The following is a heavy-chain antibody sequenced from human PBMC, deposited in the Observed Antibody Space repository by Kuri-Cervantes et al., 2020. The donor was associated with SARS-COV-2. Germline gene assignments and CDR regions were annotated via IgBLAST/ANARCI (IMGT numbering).Heavy chain of an antibody. CDR1: GYAFSTSW. CDR3: ARSRANWDEDYAMNY. CDR2: IYPGDGDT. V-gene: IGHV1-69-2*01. Sequence: EVKLQQSGPELVKPGASVKISCKASGYAFSTSWTNWAKQRPGKGLEWIGRIYPGDGDTNYNGKFKGKATLTADKSSSTAYMQLSSLTSEDSAVYFCARSRANWDEDYAMNYWGQGTSVTVSS. J-gene: IGHJ4*01. D-gene: IGHD1-20*01.